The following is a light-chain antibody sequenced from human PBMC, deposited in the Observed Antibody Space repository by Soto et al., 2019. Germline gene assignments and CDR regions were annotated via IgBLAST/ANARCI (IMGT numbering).Light chain of an antibody. CDR2: KAS. Sequence: DIQMTQSPSTLSASLGDRVTITCRASQSISSWFAWYQQKPGKAPKLLIYKASSLESGVPSTLSGSGSGTEFTLTISSLQPDDFATYYCQQYNSYSTFGQGTKVDIK. CDR1: QSISSW. J-gene: IGKJ1*01. V-gene: IGKV1-5*03. CDR3: QQYNSYST.